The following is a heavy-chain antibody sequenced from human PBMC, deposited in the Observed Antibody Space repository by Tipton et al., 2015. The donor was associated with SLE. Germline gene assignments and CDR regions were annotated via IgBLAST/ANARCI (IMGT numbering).Heavy chain of an antibody. CDR1: GGSISGYY. D-gene: IGHD4-11*01. J-gene: IGHJ2*01. Sequence: TLSLTCTVSGGSISGYYWSWIRQPPGEGLECIGRIYTNENTNYNPSLKSRVTMSVDTSKNHFSLKLISVTAADTAVYYCAREFLNPVTTVHYYFDLWGRGTLVTVSS. V-gene: IGHV4-4*07. CDR2: IYTNENT. CDR3: AREFLNPVTTVHYYFDL.